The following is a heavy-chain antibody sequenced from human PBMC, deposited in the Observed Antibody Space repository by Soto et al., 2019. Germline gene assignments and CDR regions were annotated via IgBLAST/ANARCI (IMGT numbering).Heavy chain of an antibody. D-gene: IGHD3-16*02. V-gene: IGHV4-61*08. CDR2: IYYSGST. CDR1: GGSISSGGYS. CDR3: ARAPRYYDYVWGSYRPVAWFDP. Sequence: PSETLSLTCAVSGGSISSGGYSWSWIRQPPGKGLEWIVFIYYSGSTNYNPSLKSLVTISVDTSKNQFSLNLSSVTAADTAVYYCARAPRYYDYVWGSYRPVAWFDPWGQGTLVTVSS. J-gene: IGHJ5*02.